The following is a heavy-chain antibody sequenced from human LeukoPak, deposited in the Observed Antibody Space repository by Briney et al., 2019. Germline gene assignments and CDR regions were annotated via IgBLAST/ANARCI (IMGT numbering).Heavy chain of an antibody. D-gene: IGHD3-9*01. CDR2: TGDNGST. CDR1: GGSISSGAYY. V-gene: IGHV4-31*03. J-gene: IGHJ4*02. CDR3: ARVHYDILTGYTYFFDY. Sequence: SQTLSLTCTVSGGSISSGAYYWSWIRQHPGKGLEWIGCTGDNGSTYYNPSLKSRVTISVDTSKNQFSLKLSSVTAADTAVYYCARVHYDILTGYTYFFDYWGQGTLVTVSS.